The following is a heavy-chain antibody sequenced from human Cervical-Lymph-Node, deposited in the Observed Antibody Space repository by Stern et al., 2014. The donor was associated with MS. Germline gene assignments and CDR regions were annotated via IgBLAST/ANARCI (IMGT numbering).Heavy chain of an antibody. D-gene: IGHD2-15*01. CDR2: IYQDGST. CDR1: GGSFNNYY. CDR3: ARVDDCSGGTCFSTSWFDP. V-gene: IGHV4-59*01. J-gene: IGHJ5*02. Sequence: VQLEESGPGLVKPSETLSLTCTVSGGSFNNYYWSWIRQPPGKGLEWIGYIYQDGSTKYNPSLKSRVPISLHTSKKQFSLRLTSVTAADTAVYYCARVDDCSGGTCFSTSWFDPWGQGTLVTVSS.